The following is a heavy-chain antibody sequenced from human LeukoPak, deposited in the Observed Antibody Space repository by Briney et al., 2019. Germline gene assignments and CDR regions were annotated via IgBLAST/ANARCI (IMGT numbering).Heavy chain of an antibody. CDR2: ITDNGRFT. CDR3: ASAENIGYYSY. J-gene: IGHJ4*02. V-gene: IGHV3-64*01. CDR1: GFTFSTYA. Sequence: GGSLRLSCAASGFTFSTYAMHWVRQAPGKGLEYVSAITDNGRFTYYANSVKGRFTISRDNSKNTLFLQMDSLRPEDMALYYCASAENIGYYSYWGQGTLVTVSS. D-gene: IGHD2/OR15-2a*01.